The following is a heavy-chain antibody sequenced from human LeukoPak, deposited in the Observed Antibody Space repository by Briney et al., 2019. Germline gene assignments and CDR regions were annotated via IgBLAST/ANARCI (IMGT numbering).Heavy chain of an antibody. CDR2: INHSGST. CDR3: ARERNYDFWSGDNNWFDP. CDR1: GGSFSGYY. J-gene: IGHJ5*02. Sequence: SETLSLTCAVYGGSFSGYYWSWIRQPPGKGLEWIGEINHSGSTNYNPSLKSRVTISVDTSKNQFSLKLSSVTAADTAVYYCARERNYDFWSGDNNWFDPWGQGTLVTASS. D-gene: IGHD3-3*01. V-gene: IGHV4-34*01.